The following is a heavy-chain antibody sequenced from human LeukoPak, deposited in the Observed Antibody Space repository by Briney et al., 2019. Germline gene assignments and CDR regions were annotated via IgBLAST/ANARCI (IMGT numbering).Heavy chain of an antibody. CDR3: ARSGRGTYYYFDY. Sequence: ASVKVSCKASGYTFPTYAISWVRQAPGQGLEWMGWISTYNGNTNYAQKLQGRVSMTTDTSTGTAYMELRSLRSDDTAVYYCARSGRGTYYYFDYWGQGTLVTVSS. D-gene: IGHD1-26*01. CDR1: GYTFPTYA. V-gene: IGHV1-18*01. CDR2: ISTYNGNT. J-gene: IGHJ4*02.